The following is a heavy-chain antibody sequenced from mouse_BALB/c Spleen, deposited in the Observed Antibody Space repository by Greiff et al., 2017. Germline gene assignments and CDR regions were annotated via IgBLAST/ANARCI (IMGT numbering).Heavy chain of an antibody. J-gene: IGHJ4*01. CDR1: GYTFTSYY. CDR2: IYPGDGST. CDR3: AGYGNFPMDY. V-gene: IGHV1S56*01. D-gene: IGHD2-1*01. Sequence: VKLQESGPELVKPGASVKMSCKASGYTFTSYYIHWVKQRPGQGLEWIGWIYPGDGSTKYNEKFKGKTTLTADKSSSTAYMLLSSLTSEDSAIYFCAGYGNFPMDYWGQGTSVTVSS.